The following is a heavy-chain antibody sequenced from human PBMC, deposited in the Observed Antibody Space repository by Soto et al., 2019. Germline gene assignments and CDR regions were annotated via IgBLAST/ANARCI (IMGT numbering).Heavy chain of an antibody. CDR2: LYYNVIT. J-gene: IGHJ4*02. V-gene: IGHV4-59*01. CDR1: SASISNYS. D-gene: IGHD3-10*01. Sequence: SETLSLTCTVSSASISNYSWSWIRQPPGKGLEWIGYLYYNVITNYNPSLKSRVTISVDKSKNQFSLKLSSVTAADPAVYYCAGSTTRGVILDYWGQGTRVTVSS. CDR3: AGSTTRGVILDY.